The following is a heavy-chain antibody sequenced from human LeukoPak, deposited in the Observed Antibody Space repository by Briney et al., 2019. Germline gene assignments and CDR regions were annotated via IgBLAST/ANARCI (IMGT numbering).Heavy chain of an antibody. J-gene: IGHJ6*03. V-gene: IGHV4-59*12. Sequence: SETLSLTCTVSGGSISSYYWSWIRQPPGKGLEWIGYIYYSGSTNYNPSLKSRVTISVDTSKNQFSLKLSSVTAADTAVYYCARARTYYYYYMDVWGKGTTVTVSS. CDR1: GGSISSYY. CDR3: ARARTYYYYYMDV. CDR2: IYYSGST.